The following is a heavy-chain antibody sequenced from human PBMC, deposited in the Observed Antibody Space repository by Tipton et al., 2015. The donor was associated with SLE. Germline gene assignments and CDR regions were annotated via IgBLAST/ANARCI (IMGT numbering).Heavy chain of an antibody. V-gene: IGHV3-30*04. D-gene: IGHD1-26*01. J-gene: IGHJ2*01. CDR2: ISYDGSNK. CDR3: AGSLVGATVDYAWYFDV. CDR1: GFTFSSYA. Sequence: QVQLVQSGGGVVQPGRSLRLSCAASGFTFSSYAMHWVRQAPGKGLEWVALISYDGSNKYYAESVKGRFTISRDNSKNTLYLQMNSLRVEDTAVYYCAGSLVGATVDYAWYFDVWGRGTLVTVSS.